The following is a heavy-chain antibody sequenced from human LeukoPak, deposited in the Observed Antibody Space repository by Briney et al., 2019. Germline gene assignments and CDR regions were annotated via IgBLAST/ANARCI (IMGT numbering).Heavy chain of an antibody. Sequence: PGGSLRLSCAASGFTFSSYAMSWVRQAPGKGLEWVSGISGSGGSTYYADSVKGRFTISRDNSKHTLYLQMNSLRAEDTAVYYCAKDPTMIVVVIPDYWGQGTLVTVSS. CDR2: ISGSGGST. CDR3: AKDPTMIVVVIPDY. V-gene: IGHV3-23*01. CDR1: GFTFSSYA. J-gene: IGHJ4*02. D-gene: IGHD3-22*01.